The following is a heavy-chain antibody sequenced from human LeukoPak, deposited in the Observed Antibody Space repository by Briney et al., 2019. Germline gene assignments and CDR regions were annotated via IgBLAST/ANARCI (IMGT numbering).Heavy chain of an antibody. CDR2: ISSSSSYI. V-gene: IGHV3-21*01. CDR1: GFIFSTYN. J-gene: IGHJ4*02. D-gene: IGHD1-26*01. Sequence: GGSLRLSCAASGFIFSTYNMNWVRQAPGKGLEWVSSISSSSSYIYYADSVKGRFTISRDNAKNSLYLQMNSLRAEDTAVYYCARHVVGARLEDYWGQGTLVTVSS. CDR3: ARHVVGARLEDY.